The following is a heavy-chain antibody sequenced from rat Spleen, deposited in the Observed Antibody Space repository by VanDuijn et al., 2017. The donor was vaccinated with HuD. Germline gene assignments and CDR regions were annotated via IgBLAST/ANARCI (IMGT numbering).Heavy chain of an antibody. Sequence: QVQLKESGPGLVQPSQTLSLTCTVSGFSLISYAVNWVRQPPGKGLEWMGGIWGDGSTNYNSAVQSRLSIGRDASKSQVFLKMNSLQPEDTGTYYCARHEYYDNYMYYFDNWGQGVMVTVSS. CDR3: ARHEYYDNYMYYFDN. D-gene: IGHD1-2*01. CDR1: GFSLISYA. V-gene: IGHV2-13*01. J-gene: IGHJ2*01. CDR2: IWGDGST.